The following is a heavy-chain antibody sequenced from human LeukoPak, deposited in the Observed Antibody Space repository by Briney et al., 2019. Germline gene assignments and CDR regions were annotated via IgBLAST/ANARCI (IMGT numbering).Heavy chain of an antibody. CDR2: INPNSGGA. V-gene: IGHV1-2*02. J-gene: IGHJ3*02. CDR1: GYTFSGYY. Sequence: ASVKVSCKASGYTFSGYYMHWVRQAPGHGLEWMGSINPNSGGANYAQKFQGRVTMTWETSISTAYMELSRLSSDDTAVYYCARDTDICSGGSCYSEYAFDIWGQGTMVTVSS. CDR3: ARDTDICSGGSCYSEYAFDI. D-gene: IGHD2-15*01.